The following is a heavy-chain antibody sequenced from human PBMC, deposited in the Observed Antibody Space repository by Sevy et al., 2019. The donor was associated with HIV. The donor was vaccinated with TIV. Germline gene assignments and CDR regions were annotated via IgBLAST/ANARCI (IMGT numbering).Heavy chain of an antibody. V-gene: IGHV3-48*01. CDR2: ISSSSSTI. Sequence: GGSLRLSCAASGFAPSTYGMHWVRQAPGKGLEWVSYISSSSSTIYYADSVKGRFTISRDNAKNSLYLQMNSLRAEDTAVYYCARVGIVVGGAFDIWGQGTMVTVSS. CDR3: ARVGIVVGGAFDI. J-gene: IGHJ3*02. CDR1: GFAPSTYG. D-gene: IGHD2-15*01.